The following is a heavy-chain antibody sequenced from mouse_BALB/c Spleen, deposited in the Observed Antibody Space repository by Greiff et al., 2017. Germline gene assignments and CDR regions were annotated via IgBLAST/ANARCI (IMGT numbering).Heavy chain of an antibody. V-gene: IGHV5-4*02. CDR1: GFTFSDYY. J-gene: IGHJ2*01. Sequence: DVKLVESGGGLVKPGGSLKLSCAASGFTFSDYYMYWVRQTPEKRLEWVATISDGGSYTYYPDSVKGRFTISRDNAKNNLYLQMSSLKSEDTAMYYCARGHYGSSYFDYWGQGTTLTVSS. CDR3: ARGHYGSSYFDY. D-gene: IGHD1-1*01. CDR2: ISDGGSYT.